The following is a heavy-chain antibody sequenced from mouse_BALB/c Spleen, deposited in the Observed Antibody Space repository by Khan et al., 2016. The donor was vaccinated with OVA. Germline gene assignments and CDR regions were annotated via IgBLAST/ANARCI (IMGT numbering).Heavy chain of an antibody. D-gene: IGHD2-14*01. CDR1: GYTFTTAG. CDR3: ARGGAAFYRNDVGAMDY. J-gene: IGHJ4*01. V-gene: IGHV9-4*02. Sequence: QIQLVQSGPELKKPGETVRISCKASGYTFTTAGMQWVQKMPGKGLKWIGWINTHSGVPKYAEDFKGRFAFSLETSASTVYLQITNLKNEDTATYFCARGGAAFYRNDVGAMDYWGQGTSVTVSS. CDR2: INTHSGVP.